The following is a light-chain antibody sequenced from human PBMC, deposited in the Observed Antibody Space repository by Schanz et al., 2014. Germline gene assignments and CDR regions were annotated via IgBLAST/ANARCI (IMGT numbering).Light chain of an antibody. CDR3: QYLYTYSIA. CDR2: GAS. J-gene: IGKJ5*01. Sequence: QLTQSPSSLSASVGDRVTLTCRASQVIGTFLAWYQQRAGQAPNLLIYGASTLYDGVPSRFSGSGSGTDFALTINSLQPEDSATYYCQYLYTYSIAFGQGTRLEIK. CDR1: QVIGTF. V-gene: IGKV1-9*01.